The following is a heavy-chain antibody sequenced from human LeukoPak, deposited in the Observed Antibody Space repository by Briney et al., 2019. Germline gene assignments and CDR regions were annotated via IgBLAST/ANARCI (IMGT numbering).Heavy chain of an antibody. CDR1: GFTFSSYW. CDR2: INSDGSST. Sequence: GGSLRLSCAASGFTFSSYWMHWVRQAPGKGLVWVSRINSDGSSTSYADSVKGRFTISRDNAKNTLYLQINSLRAEDTAVYYCARDPYTYYYGSGSYSPLDYWGQGTLVTVSS. V-gene: IGHV3-74*01. CDR3: ARDPYTYYYGSGSYSPLDY. J-gene: IGHJ4*02. D-gene: IGHD3-10*01.